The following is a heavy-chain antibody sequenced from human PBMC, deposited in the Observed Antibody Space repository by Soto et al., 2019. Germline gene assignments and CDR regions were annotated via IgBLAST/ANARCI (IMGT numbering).Heavy chain of an antibody. CDR1: GFSLSTSGVG. CDR3: AHRRYTKVVYNWFDP. Sequence: SGPTLVNPAQTLTLTCTFSGFSLSTSGVGVGWIRQPPGKALEWLALIYWNDDKRYSPSLKSRLTITKDTSKNQVVLTMTNMDPVDTATYYCAHRRYTKVVYNWFDPWGQGTLVTVSS. D-gene: IGHD2-15*01. J-gene: IGHJ5*02. V-gene: IGHV2-5*01. CDR2: IYWNDDK.